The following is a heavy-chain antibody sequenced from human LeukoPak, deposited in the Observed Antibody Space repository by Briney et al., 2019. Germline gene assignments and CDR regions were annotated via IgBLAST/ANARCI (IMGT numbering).Heavy chain of an antibody. J-gene: IGHJ4*02. Sequence: GRSLRLSCAASGFTFSSYGMHWVRQAPGKGLEWVAVISYDGSNKYYADSVKGRFTISRDNSKNSLYLQMNSLRAEDTAVYYCAKDHYYGSGSYSRGLFDYWGQGTLVTVSS. CDR1: GFTFSSYG. D-gene: IGHD3-10*01. V-gene: IGHV3-30*18. CDR2: ISYDGSNK. CDR3: AKDHYYGSGSYSRGLFDY.